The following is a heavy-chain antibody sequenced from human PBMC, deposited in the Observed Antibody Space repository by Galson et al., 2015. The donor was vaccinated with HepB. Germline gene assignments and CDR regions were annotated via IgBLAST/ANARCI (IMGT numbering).Heavy chain of an antibody. CDR2: IIPIFGTA. D-gene: IGHD1-26*01. V-gene: IGHV1-69*13. CDR3: ARIPVFGGSYLYDAFDI. Sequence: SVKVSCKASGGTFSSYAISWVRQAPGQGLEWMGGIIPIFGTANYAQKFQGRVTITADESTSTAYMELSSLRSEDTAVYYCARIPVFGGSYLYDAFDIWGQGTMVTVSS. J-gene: IGHJ3*02. CDR1: GGTFSSYA.